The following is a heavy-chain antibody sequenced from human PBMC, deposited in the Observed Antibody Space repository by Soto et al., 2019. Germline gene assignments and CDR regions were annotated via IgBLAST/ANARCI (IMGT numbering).Heavy chain of an antibody. V-gene: IGHV3-74*01. Sequence: EVQLVESGGGLVQPGGSLRLSCAASGFTFSKYWIHWVRQAPGKGLVWVSRIKGDESTTNYADSVKGRFTISRDNANDVVFLHMNTMTADDTAVYYCARGGYGLRLNDYWGQGTLVTVSS. J-gene: IGHJ4*02. CDR3: ARGGYGLRLNDY. CDR1: GFTFSKYW. D-gene: IGHD5-18*01. CDR2: IKGDESTT.